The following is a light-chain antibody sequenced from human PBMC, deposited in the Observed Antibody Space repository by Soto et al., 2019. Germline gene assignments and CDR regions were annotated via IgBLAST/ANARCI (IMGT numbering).Light chain of an antibody. J-gene: IGKJ5*01. V-gene: IGKV3-15*01. CDR2: GTS. CDR1: QNIKNN. CDR3: QQYKNWPIIT. Sequence: EIVMTQSPATLTVPLGERATLSGRASQNIKNNLAWYQQKPGQGPRLIIFGTSTRATSIPARFSGSASGTLFTLTITSLQSEDFAVYYCQQYKNWPIITFGQGTRLEIK.